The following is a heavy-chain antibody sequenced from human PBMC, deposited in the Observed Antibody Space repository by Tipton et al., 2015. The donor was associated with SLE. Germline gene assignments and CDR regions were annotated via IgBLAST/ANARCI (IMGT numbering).Heavy chain of an antibody. CDR1: GGSISSGGYY. Sequence: TLSLTCTVSGGSISSGGYYWSWIRQHQGKGLEWIGYIYYSGSTYYNPSLKSRVTISADTSKNQFSLKLSSVTAADTAVYYCARATVAGMGYWGQGTLVTVSS. CDR2: IYYSGST. J-gene: IGHJ4*02. CDR3: ARATVAGMGY. V-gene: IGHV4-31*03. D-gene: IGHD6-19*01.